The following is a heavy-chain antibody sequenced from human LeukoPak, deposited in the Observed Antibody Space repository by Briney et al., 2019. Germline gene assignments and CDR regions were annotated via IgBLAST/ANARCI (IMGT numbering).Heavy chain of an antibody. CDR2: TFSSGAT. D-gene: IGHD5-12*01. Sequence: SETLSLTCIVSGGSMSGYYWSWIRQSPGKGLEWIGYTFSSGATTYNPSLKSRVTISVDTSGSQFSLNLGSVTAADTAVYFCARRSRSGYFLDSWGQGTLVTVSS. CDR1: GGSMSGYY. J-gene: IGHJ4*02. CDR3: ARRSRSGYFLDS. V-gene: IGHV4-4*09.